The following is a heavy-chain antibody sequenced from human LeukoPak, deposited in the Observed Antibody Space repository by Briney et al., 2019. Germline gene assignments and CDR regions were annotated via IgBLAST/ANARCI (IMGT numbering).Heavy chain of an antibody. J-gene: IGHJ4*02. Sequence: SETLSLTCAVSGFSISSGYFWAWIRQSPVKGLEWSGSIFHSGITYYNPSLKSRITISVDTSKNQFSLRLSSVTAADTAVYYCARRISTRRGETSSSTSCYFDYWGQGTLVTVSS. D-gene: IGHD2-2*01. CDR1: GFSISSGYF. V-gene: IGHV4-38-2*01. CDR2: IFHSGIT. CDR3: ARRISTRRGETSSSTSCYFDY.